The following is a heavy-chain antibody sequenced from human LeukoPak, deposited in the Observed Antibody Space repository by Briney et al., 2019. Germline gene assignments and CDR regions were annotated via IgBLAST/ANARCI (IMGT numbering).Heavy chain of an antibody. CDR1: GGSFSGYY. V-gene: IGHV4-34*01. D-gene: IGHD2-2*01. CDR2: INHSGST. CDR3: ARLPNIVVVPAAIDYYMDV. J-gene: IGHJ6*03. Sequence: SETLSLTCAVYGGSFSGYYWSWIRQPPGKGLEWIGEINHSGSTNYNPSLKSRVTISVDTSKNQFSLKLSSVTAADTAVYYCARLPNIVVVPAAIDYYMDVWGKGTTVTVSS.